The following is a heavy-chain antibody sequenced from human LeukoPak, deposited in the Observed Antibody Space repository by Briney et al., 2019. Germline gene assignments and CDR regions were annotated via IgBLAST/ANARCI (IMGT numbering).Heavy chain of an antibody. D-gene: IGHD3-22*01. V-gene: IGHV4-34*01. CDR3: ATADYYDSSGYEPSDAFDI. Sequence: SETLSLTCAVYGGSFSGYYWSWIRQPPGRGLEWIGEINHSGSTNYNPSLKSRVTMSLDTSKNQFSLKLSSVTAADTAVYYCATADYYDSSGYEPSDAFDIWGQGTMVTVSS. CDR2: INHSGST. CDR1: GGSFSGYY. J-gene: IGHJ3*02.